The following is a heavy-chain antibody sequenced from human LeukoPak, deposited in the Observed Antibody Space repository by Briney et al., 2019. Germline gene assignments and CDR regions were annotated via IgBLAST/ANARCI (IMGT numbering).Heavy chain of an antibody. V-gene: IGHV3-21*04. D-gene: IGHD6-19*01. J-gene: IGHJ4*02. Sequence: GGSLRLSCAASGFTFSSYSMNWVRQAPGKGLEWVSSISSSSSYIYYADSVKGRFTISRDNAKNSLYLQMNSLRAEDTAVYYCARVTSYISGWYLSFDHWGQGALVTVSS. CDR3: ARVTSYISGWYLSFDH. CDR1: GFTFSSYS. CDR2: ISSSSSYI.